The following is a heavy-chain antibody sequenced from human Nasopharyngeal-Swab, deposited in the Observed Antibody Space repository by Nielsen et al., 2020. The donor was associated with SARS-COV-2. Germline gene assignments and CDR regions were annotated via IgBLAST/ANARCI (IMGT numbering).Heavy chain of an antibody. CDR3: ARDKGLRDYVWGSYRSSYYYYHGMDV. Sequence: GESLKISCAASGFTFSSYWMSWVRQAPGKGLEWVANMNQDGSEKYYVDSVKGRFTISRDNAKNSLYLQMNSLRAEDTAVYFCARDKGLRDYVWGSYRSSYYYYHGMDVWGQGTMVTVSS. V-gene: IGHV3-7*01. CDR2: MNQDGSEK. D-gene: IGHD3-16*02. CDR1: GFTFSSYW. J-gene: IGHJ6*02.